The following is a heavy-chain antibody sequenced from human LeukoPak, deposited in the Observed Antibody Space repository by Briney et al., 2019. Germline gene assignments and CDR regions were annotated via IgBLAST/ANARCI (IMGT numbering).Heavy chain of an antibody. Sequence: GGALRLSCAASGFTFSSYWMHWVRQAPGKVLVWVSRINSDGSTTNYADSVKGLFTISRDNAENTMYLQMNSLRVEDTAVYYCTRRVSATRWFDPWGQGTLVTVSS. CDR1: GFTFSSYW. V-gene: IGHV3-74*01. D-gene: IGHD2-15*01. CDR2: INSDGSTT. J-gene: IGHJ5*02. CDR3: TRRVSATRWFDP.